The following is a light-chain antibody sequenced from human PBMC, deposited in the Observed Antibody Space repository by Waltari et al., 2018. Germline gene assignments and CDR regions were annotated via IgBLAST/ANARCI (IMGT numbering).Light chain of an antibody. Sequence: EVVLTQSPATLSLSPGESATLSCRASQSLTKRYLAWYQQKPGQAPRLLIYGASSRAAGVPARFSGSGSGTDFTLIISRLVPDDFAVYYCQQYGSSILYTFGQGTKLEIK. J-gene: IGKJ2*01. CDR2: GAS. V-gene: IGKV3-20*01. CDR1: QSLTKRY. CDR3: QQYGSSILYT.